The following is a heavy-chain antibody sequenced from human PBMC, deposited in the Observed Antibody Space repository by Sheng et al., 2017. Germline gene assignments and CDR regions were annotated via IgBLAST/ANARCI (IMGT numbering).Heavy chain of an antibody. CDR2: IYHSGST. J-gene: IGHJ4*02. D-gene: IGHD3-22*01. V-gene: IGHV4-38-2*02. CDR3: ARHAPYYYDSSGYFDY. CDR1: GYSISSGYY. Sequence: QVQLQESGPGLVKPSETLSLTCTVSGYSISSGYYWGWIRQPPGKGLEWIGSIYHSGSTYYNPSLKSRVTISVDTSKNQFSLKLSSVTAADTAVYYCARHAPYYYDSSGYFDYWGQGTLVTVSS.